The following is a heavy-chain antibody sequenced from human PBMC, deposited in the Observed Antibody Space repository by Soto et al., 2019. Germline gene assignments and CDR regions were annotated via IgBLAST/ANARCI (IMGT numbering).Heavy chain of an antibody. J-gene: IGHJ6*03. D-gene: IGHD6-19*01. V-gene: IGHV1-18*01. CDR3: ARDRGVAPPVAGNTHYYYYMDV. CDR1: GYSFTNYG. Sequence: QDQLVQSGAEVKKPGASVTVSCKASGYSFTNYGVTWVRQAPGQGLEWMGWISACNGNTHYAQNLQGRGTMTTDASASTADMELRSLISDDTAVYYCARDRGVAPPVAGNTHYYYYMDVWGNGTTVTVSS. CDR2: ISACNGNT.